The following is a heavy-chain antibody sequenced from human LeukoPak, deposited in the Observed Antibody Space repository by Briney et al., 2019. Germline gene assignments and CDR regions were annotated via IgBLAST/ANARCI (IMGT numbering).Heavy chain of an antibody. Sequence: PSETLSLTCTVSGGSISGGDYYWSWIRQPPGKGLEWIGYIYYSGSTYYNPSLKSRVTISVDTSKNQFSLKLSSVTAADTAVYYCAREHIQQNYDFWSGYSQRWFDPWGQGTLVTVSS. CDR1: GGSISGGDYY. V-gene: IGHV4-30-4*08. D-gene: IGHD3-3*01. CDR3: AREHIQQNYDFWSGYSQRWFDP. CDR2: IYYSGST. J-gene: IGHJ5*02.